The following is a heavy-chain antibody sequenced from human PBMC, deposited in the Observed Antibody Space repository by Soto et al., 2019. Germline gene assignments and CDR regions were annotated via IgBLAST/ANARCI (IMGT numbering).Heavy chain of an antibody. D-gene: IGHD6-6*01. CDR2: INHSGST. V-gene: IGHV4-34*01. Sequence: PSETLSLTCAAYGGSFSGYYLSWIRQPPGKGLEWIGEINHSGSTTYNPSLKSRVTISVDTSKNQFSLKLSSVTAADTAVYYCARVKRSSFCYLFFDYWGQGPLVPVSS. CDR3: ARVKRSSFCYLFFDY. J-gene: IGHJ4*02. CDR1: GGSFSGYY.